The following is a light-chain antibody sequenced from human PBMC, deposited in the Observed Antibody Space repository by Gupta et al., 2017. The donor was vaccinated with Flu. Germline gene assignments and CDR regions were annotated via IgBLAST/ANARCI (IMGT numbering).Light chain of an antibody. Sequence: DIHMTQSPSTLSAAVGDRVTITCRASQSNSNWLAWYQQKPGKAPKLLIYKASSLESGVPSRFSGSGSGTEFTLTISSLQPDDFATYYCQQYNSSSGTFGQGTKVEIK. CDR1: QSNSNW. CDR3: QQYNSSSGT. V-gene: IGKV1-5*03. J-gene: IGKJ1*01. CDR2: KAS.